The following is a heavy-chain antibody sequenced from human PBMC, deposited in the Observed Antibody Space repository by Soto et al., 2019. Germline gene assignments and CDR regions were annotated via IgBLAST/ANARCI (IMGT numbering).Heavy chain of an antibody. CDR1: GGSFSGYY. D-gene: IGHD6-25*01. V-gene: IGHV4-34*01. J-gene: IGHJ6*02. CDR2: INHSGST. Sequence: SETLSLTCAVYGGSFSGYYWSWIRQPPGKGLEWIGEINHSGSTNYHPSLKSRVTISVDTSKNQFSLKLSSVTAADTAVYYCARSNGYSSGWPSHNYYYYGMDVWGQGTTVTVSS. CDR3: ARSNGYSSGWPSHNYYYYGMDV.